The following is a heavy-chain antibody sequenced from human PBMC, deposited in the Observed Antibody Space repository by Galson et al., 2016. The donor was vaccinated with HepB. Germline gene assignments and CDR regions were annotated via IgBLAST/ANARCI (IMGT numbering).Heavy chain of an antibody. D-gene: IGHD3-10*01. CDR2: ISSDGSNK. J-gene: IGHJ4*02. CDR1: GFTFSSYA. V-gene: IGHV3-30*04. Sequence: SLRLSCAASGFTFSSYAMHWVRQAPGKGLEWVAVISSDGSNKYYADSVKGRFTISRDNSKDTLYLQMNSLRAEDTAVYYCARESYYYGSGALDYWGQGTLVTVSS. CDR3: ARESYYYGSGALDY.